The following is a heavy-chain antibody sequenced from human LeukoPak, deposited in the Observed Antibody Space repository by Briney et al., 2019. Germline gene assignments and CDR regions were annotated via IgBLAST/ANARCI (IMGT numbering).Heavy chain of an antibody. CDR3: ARGRGTTMVRGVITNYFDL. D-gene: IGHD3-10*01. V-gene: IGHV1-2*02. Sequence: SVKVSCRASGYTFTAHYIHWVRQAPGQGLEWMGWIDPNSGGTNYAQKFLGSVTMTGDTCINTAFMELNRLRSDDTAIYYCARGRGTTMVRGVITNYFDLWGRGSLVTVSS. CDR1: GYTFTAHY. CDR2: IDPNSGGT. J-gene: IGHJ2*01.